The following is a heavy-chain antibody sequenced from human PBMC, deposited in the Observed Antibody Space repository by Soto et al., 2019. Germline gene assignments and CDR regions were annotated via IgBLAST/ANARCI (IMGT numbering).Heavy chain of an antibody. CDR2: ISSSGSTI. J-gene: IGHJ3*02. CDR3: ARPAYCGGDCYGINDPLDI. CDR1: GFTFSSYS. Sequence: PAGSLRRFSAPSGFTFSSYSMNCVRQSLGKGLEWVSYISSSGSTIFYADSVKGRFTISRDNTKNSLYLQMNSLRAEDTAVYYCARPAYCGGDCYGINDPLDIWGQGTMVTVSS. V-gene: IGHV3-48*01. D-gene: IGHD2-21*02.